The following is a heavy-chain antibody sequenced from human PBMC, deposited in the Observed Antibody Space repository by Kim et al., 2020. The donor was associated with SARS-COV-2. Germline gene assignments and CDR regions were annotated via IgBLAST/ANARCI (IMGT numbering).Heavy chain of an antibody. V-gene: IGHV3-30*04. CDR3: ARDPPPVEMATIILGGLDY. CDR1: GFTFSSYA. Sequence: GGSLRLSCAASGFTFSSYAMHWVRQAPGKGLEWVAVISYDGSNKYYVDSVKGRFTISRDNSKNTLYLQMNSLRAEDTAVYYCARDPPPVEMATIILGGLDYWGQGTLVTVSS. J-gene: IGHJ4*02. CDR2: ISYDGSNK. D-gene: IGHD5-12*01.